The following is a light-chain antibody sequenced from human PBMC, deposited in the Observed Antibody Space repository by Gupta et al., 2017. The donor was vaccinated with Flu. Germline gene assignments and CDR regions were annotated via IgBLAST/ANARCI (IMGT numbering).Light chain of an antibody. CDR2: GAS. Sequence: AIRMTQSPSSCSASTGDRVTITCRASQDISTDLAWYQQKPGKAPKLLIYGASTLQSGVPSRFSGSGSGTDFTLTISCLQSEDFATYYCQQDDSYPITFGHGTKLDIK. CDR1: QDISTD. V-gene: IGKV1-8*01. CDR3: QQDDSYPIT. J-gene: IGKJ3*01.